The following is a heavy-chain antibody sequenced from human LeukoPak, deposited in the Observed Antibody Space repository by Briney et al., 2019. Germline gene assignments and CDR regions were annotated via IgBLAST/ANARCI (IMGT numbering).Heavy chain of an antibody. V-gene: IGHV1-2*02. J-gene: IGHJ4*02. CDR3: ARLLGYYFDY. CDR2: INPNSGGT. CDR1: GYTFTGYY. Sequence: ASVKVSCKASGYTFTGYYIHWVRQAPGQGLELMGWINPNSGGTNYAQKFQGRVTMTRDTSISTAYLQWSSLKASDTAMYYCARLLGYYFDYWGQGTLVTVSS. D-gene: IGHD7-27*01.